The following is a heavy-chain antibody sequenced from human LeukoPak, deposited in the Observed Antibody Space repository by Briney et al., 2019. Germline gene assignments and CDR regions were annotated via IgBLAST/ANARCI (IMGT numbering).Heavy chain of an antibody. J-gene: IGHJ6*03. CDR1: GFTVSSNY. CDR3: AGPATAIRLPGIAAAGRGLGYYYYMDV. V-gene: IGHV4-59*04. D-gene: IGHD6-13*01. CDR2: IYYSGST. Sequence: PGGSLRLSCAASGFTVSSNYMSWVRQAPGKGLEWIGSIYYSGSTYYNPSLKSRVTISVDTSKNQFSLKLSSVTAADTAVYYCAGPATAIRLPGIAAAGRGLGYYYYMDVWGKGTTVTVSS.